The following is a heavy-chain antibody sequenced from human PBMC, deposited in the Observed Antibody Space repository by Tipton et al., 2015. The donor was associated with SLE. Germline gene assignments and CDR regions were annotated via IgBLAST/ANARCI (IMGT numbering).Heavy chain of an antibody. CDR3: VNSDEYDW. V-gene: IGHV4-59*01. Sequence: TLSLTCSVSGGSIRTYYWSWIRQTPGKGLEWIGYMYYSESTNYNPSLESRVTMSLDTSKNQFSLKLSSVTTADTAVYFCVNSDEYDWWGQGTLVTVSS. D-gene: IGHD1-1*01. CDR1: GGSIRTYY. CDR2: MYYSEST. J-gene: IGHJ4*02.